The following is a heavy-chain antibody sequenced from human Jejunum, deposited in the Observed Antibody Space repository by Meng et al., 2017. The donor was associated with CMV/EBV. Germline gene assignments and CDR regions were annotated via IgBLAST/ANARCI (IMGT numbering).Heavy chain of an antibody. CDR3: AKDKIPVSPYYYGIDV. Sequence: FAFSSYAMHWVRQAPGKGLEWVAFIRFDGTNNYLVDSVKGRFTISRDNSKNMLFLQMNSLRAEDTAVYYCAKDKIPVSPYYYGIDVWGQGTTVTVSS. CDR1: FAFSSYA. D-gene: IGHD4-11*01. V-gene: IGHV3-30*02. J-gene: IGHJ6*02. CDR2: IRFDGTNN.